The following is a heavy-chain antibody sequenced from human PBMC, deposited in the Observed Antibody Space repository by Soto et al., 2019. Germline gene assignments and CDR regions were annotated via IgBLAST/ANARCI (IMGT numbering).Heavy chain of an antibody. Sequence: EVQLVESGGGLVQPGGSLRLSCAASGFSFRSNWMSWVRQAPGKGLEWVANIKEDGSEEYYVDSVKGRFTISRDNAQNALYLQMNSLRAEDTALYYCFNVAFGYWGQGTLVTLSS. V-gene: IGHV3-7*01. CDR3: FNVAFGY. J-gene: IGHJ4*02. CDR1: GFSFRSNW. CDR2: IKEDGSEE.